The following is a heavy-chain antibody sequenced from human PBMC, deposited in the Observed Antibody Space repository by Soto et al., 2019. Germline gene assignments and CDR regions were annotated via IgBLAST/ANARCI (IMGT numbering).Heavy chain of an antibody. CDR2: TSYDEIYK. CDR1: GFTFRSYA. J-gene: IGHJ4*02. Sequence: PGGSLRLFCAASGFTFRSYAMHWVRQAPGKGLEWVAITSYDEIYKYYADSVKGRFTISRDNSKNTLYLQMNSLRTEDTAVYYCARALDFWSAYFDYWGQGSLVTVSS. V-gene: IGHV3-30-3*01. CDR3: ARALDFWSAYFDY. D-gene: IGHD3-3*01.